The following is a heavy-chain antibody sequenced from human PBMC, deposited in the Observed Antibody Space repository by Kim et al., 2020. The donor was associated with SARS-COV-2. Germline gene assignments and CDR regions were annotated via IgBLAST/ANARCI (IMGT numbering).Heavy chain of an antibody. D-gene: IGHD1-26*01. CDR3: AKARSIVGATHFDY. CDR1: GFTFSSYG. CDR2: ISYDGSNK. J-gene: IGHJ4*02. Sequence: GGSLRLSCAASGFTFSSYGMHWVRQAPGKGLEWVAVISYDGSNKYYADSVKGRFTISRDNSKNTLYLQMNSLRAEDTAVYYCAKARSIVGATHFDYWGQGTLVTVAS. V-gene: IGHV3-30*18.